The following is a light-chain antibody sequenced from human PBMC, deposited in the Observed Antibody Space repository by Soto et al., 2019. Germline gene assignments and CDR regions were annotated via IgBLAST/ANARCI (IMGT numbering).Light chain of an antibody. CDR1: QSISSW. J-gene: IGKJ1*01. CDR2: AAS. V-gene: IGKV1-39*01. CDR3: QQSYNSPQT. Sequence: DLQMTQSPSTQSASVGDRVTITCRASQSISSWLAWYQQKPGKAPKLLIYAASNLQSGIPSRFSGSGSGTDFTLTISSLQPEDFATYSCQQSYNSPQTFGRGTKVDIK.